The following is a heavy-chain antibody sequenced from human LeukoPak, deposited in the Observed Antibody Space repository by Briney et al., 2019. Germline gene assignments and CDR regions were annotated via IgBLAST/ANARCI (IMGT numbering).Heavy chain of an antibody. CDR1: GGSISSYY. CDR2: IYTSGST. V-gene: IGHV4-4*07. Sequence: PSETLSLTCTVSGGSISSYYWSWIRQLAGKGLEWIGRIYTSGSTNYNPSLKSRVTMSVDTSKNQFSLKLSSVTAADTAVYYCARSRYYYGSGSYPFDYWGQGTLVTVSS. J-gene: IGHJ4*02. CDR3: ARSRYYYGSGSYPFDY. D-gene: IGHD3-10*01.